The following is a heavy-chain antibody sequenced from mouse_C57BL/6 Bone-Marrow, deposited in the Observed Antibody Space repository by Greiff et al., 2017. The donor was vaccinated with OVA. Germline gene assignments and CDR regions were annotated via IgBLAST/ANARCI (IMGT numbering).Heavy chain of an antibody. V-gene: IGHV1-59*01. Sequence: QVQLQQPGAELVRPGTSVTLSCKASGYTFTSYWMHWVKQRPGQGLEWIGVIDPSDSYTNYNQKFKGKATLTVDTSSSTAYMQLSSLTSEDSAVYYCARSSYWYFDVWGTGTTVTVSS. CDR1: GYTFTSYW. CDR3: ARSSYWYFDV. J-gene: IGHJ1*03. CDR2: IDPSDSYT.